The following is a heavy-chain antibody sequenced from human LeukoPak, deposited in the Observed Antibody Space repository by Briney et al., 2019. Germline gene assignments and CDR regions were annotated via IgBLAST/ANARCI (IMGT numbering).Heavy chain of an antibody. D-gene: IGHD3-10*01. V-gene: IGHV3-30*04. CDR1: GFTFSSYA. J-gene: IGHJ4*02. CDR3: AKGVFGSRSTSFADN. Sequence: GGSLRLSCAASGFTFSSYAMHWVRQAPGKGLGWVAVISYDGSNKYYADSVKGRFTISRDNSKNTLYLQMNSLRAEDTAVYYCAKGVFGSRSTSFADNWGQGTLVIVSS. CDR2: ISYDGSNK.